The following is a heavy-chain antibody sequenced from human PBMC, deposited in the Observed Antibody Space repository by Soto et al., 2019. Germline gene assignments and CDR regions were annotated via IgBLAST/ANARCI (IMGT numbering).Heavy chain of an antibody. D-gene: IGHD3-16*01. CDR3: ARDSGSPVSD. V-gene: IGHV1-69*04. Sequence: SVKVSCKASGYTFTSYDIGWVRQAPGQGLEWMGRIIPILGIANYAQKFQGRVTITADKSTSTAYMELSSLRSEDTAVYYCARDSGSPVSDWGQGTLVTVSS. CDR2: IIPILGIA. CDR1: GYTFTSYD. J-gene: IGHJ4*02.